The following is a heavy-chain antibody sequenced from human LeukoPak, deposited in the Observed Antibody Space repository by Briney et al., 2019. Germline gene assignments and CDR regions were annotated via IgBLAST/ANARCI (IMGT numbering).Heavy chain of an antibody. V-gene: IGHV3-49*03. Sequence: GGSLRLSCTASGFTFGDYAMSWFRRAPGKGLEWVGFIRSKVYGGTTEYAASVKGRFTISRDDSKSIAYLQMNSLKSEDTAVYYCVRYSGDADYWGQGTLVTVSS. CDR3: VRYSGDADY. J-gene: IGHJ4*02. CDR1: GFTFGDYA. CDR2: IRSKVYGGTT. D-gene: IGHD5-12*01.